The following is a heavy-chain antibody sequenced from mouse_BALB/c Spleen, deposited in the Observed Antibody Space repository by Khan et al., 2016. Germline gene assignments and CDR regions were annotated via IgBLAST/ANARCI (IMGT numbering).Heavy chain of an antibody. Sequence: QVQLKESGPGLVAPSQSLSITCTVSGFSLTNSGVHWVRQPPRKGLDWLGVLWAGGSTDYNSALMSRLSITRDTTQNQVFLKMNSQQTDDTAMYYGARDDQDVDAWFASWGQGTLVTVSA. CDR1: GFSLTNSG. V-gene: IGHV2-9*02. J-gene: IGHJ3*01. CDR3: ARDDQDVDAWFAS. CDR2: LWAGGST.